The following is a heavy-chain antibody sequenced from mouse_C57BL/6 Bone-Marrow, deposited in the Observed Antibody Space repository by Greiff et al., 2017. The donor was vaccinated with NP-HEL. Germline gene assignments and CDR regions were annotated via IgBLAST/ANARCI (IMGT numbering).Heavy chain of an antibody. Sequence: VQLQQSGAELVRPGTSVKVSCKASGYAFTNYLIEWVKQRPGQGLEWIGVINPGSGGTNYNEKFKGKATLTADKSSSTAYMQLSSLTSEDSAVYFCAREGPYYSNYGYAMDYWGQGTSVTVSS. D-gene: IGHD2-5*01. CDR1: GYAFTNYL. V-gene: IGHV1-54*01. CDR3: AREGPYYSNYGYAMDY. J-gene: IGHJ4*01. CDR2: INPGSGGT.